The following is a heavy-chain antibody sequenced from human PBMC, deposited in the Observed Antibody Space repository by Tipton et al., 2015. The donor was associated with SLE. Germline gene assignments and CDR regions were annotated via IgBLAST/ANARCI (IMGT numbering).Heavy chain of an antibody. D-gene: IGHD3-16*01. CDR2: INWNGDSI. V-gene: IGHV3-20*04. J-gene: IGHJ6*02. CDR1: GFTFDDFG. Sequence: GSLRLSCAASGFTFDDFGMTWVRQVPGKGLEWVSGINWNGDSIGYADSVKGRFSISRDNAENSVYLQMNSLRAEDTAFYYCARVGDESHYYAMDVWGQGTTVTVSS. CDR3: ARVGDESHYYAMDV.